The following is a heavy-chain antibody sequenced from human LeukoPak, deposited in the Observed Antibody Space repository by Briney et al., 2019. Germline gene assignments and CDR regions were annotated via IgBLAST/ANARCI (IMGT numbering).Heavy chain of an antibody. Sequence: SETLSLTCTVSGGSISSYYWSWIRQPPGKGLEWIGYIYYSGSTNYNPSLKSRVTISVDTSKNQFSLELSSVTAADTAVYYCARCGVISYYFDYGGQGTLVTVSS. J-gene: IGHJ4*02. D-gene: IGHD3-22*01. CDR1: GGSISSYY. CDR3: ARCGVISYYFDY. V-gene: IGHV4-59*01. CDR2: IYYSGST.